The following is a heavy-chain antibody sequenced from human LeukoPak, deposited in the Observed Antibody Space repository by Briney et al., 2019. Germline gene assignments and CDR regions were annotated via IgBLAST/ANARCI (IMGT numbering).Heavy chain of an antibody. CDR2: ISGSGGST. Sequence: GGSLRLSCAASGFTFSSYAMSWVRQAPGNGLEWVSAISGSGGSTQYADSVKGRFTIWRDNSKNTLYLQMNSLRAEDTAVYYCAKDHGAEHDYGDYEMIPVERAHYYFDYWGQGTLVTVSS. CDR1: GFTFSSYA. V-gene: IGHV3-23*01. J-gene: IGHJ4*02. D-gene: IGHD4-17*01. CDR3: AKDHGAEHDYGDYEMIPVERAHYYFDY.